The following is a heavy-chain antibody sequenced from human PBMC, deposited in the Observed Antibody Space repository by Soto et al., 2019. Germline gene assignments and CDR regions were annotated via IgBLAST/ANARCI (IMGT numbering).Heavy chain of an antibody. Sequence: GCLRLSCAASGFTFSSYWMHWVRQAPGKGLVWVSRINSDGSSTSYADSVKGRFTISRDNAKNTLYLQMNSLRAEDTAVYYCARPLRYFDWSPPYGMDVWGQGTTVTVSS. CDR3: ARPLRYFDWSPPYGMDV. J-gene: IGHJ6*02. CDR2: INSDGSST. CDR1: GFTFSSYW. V-gene: IGHV3-74*01. D-gene: IGHD3-9*01.